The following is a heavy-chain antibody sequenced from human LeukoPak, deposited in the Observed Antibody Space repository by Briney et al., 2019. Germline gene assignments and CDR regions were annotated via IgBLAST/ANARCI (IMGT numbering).Heavy chain of an antibody. J-gene: IGHJ5*02. CDR2: IYYSGST. CDR1: GGSISSYY. Sequence: SSETLSLTCTVSGGSISSYYWSWIWQPPGKGLEWIGYIYYSGSTNYNPSLKSRVTISVDTSKNQFSLKLSSVTAADTAVYYCARGSGLLWFGEPHNWFDPWGQGTLVTVSS. V-gene: IGHV4-59*01. D-gene: IGHD3-10*01. CDR3: ARGSGLLWFGEPHNWFDP.